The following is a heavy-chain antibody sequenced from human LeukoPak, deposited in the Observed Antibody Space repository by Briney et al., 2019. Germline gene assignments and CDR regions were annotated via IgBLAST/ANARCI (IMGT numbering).Heavy chain of an antibody. CDR3: ARGLSEVVPAALTHYYYGMDV. D-gene: IGHD2-2*01. CDR1: GGSFSGYY. V-gene: IGHV4-34*01. J-gene: IGHJ6*02. Sequence: SETLSLTCAVYGGSFSGYYWSWIRQPPGKGLEWLGEINHSGSTNYNPSLKSRVTISVDTSKNQFSLKLSSVTAADTAVYYCARGLSEVVPAALTHYYYGMDVWGQGTTVTVSS. CDR2: INHSGST.